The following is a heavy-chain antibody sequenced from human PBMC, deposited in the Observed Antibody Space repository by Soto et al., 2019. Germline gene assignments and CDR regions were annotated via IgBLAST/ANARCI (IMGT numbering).Heavy chain of an antibody. J-gene: IGHJ3*02. CDR3: AKEGYCSSSSCYQDAIDI. D-gene: IGHD2-2*01. Sequence: GGSLRLSCAASGFTFSSYAMSWVRQAPGKGLEWVSGISGSGGSTYYADSVKGRFTISRDNSKNTLYVQMNSMRAEDTAVYYCAKEGYCSSSSCYQDAIDIWGQGTMVTVSS. CDR1: GFTFSSYA. CDR2: ISGSGGST. V-gene: IGHV3-23*01.